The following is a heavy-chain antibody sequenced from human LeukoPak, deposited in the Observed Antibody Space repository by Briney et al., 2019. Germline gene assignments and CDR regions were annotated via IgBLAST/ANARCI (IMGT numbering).Heavy chain of an antibody. CDR1: GGSIRSSSYY. CDR3: ARDGYNYVDY. D-gene: IGHD5-24*01. Sequence: KPSETLSLTCTVSGGSIRSSSYYWGWIRQPPGKGLEWIGSIYYSGSTYYNPSLKSRVTISVDTSKNQFSLKLSSVTAADTAVYYCARDGYNYVDYWGQGTLVTVSS. CDR2: IYYSGST. V-gene: IGHV4-39*07. J-gene: IGHJ4*02.